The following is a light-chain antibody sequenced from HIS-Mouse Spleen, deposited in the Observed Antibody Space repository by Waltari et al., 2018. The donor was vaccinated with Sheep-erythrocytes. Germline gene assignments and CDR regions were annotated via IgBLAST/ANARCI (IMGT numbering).Light chain of an antibody. CDR2: AAS. CDR1: QGISSW. CDR3: QQYGSSLRT. J-gene: IGKJ1*01. Sequence: DIQMTQSPSSVSASVGDRVTITCRASQGISSWLAWYQQKPGKAPKLLIYAASSLQSGVPSRFSGSGSGADFTLTISRLEPEDFAVYYCQQYGSSLRTFGQGTKVEIK. V-gene: IGKV1-12*01.